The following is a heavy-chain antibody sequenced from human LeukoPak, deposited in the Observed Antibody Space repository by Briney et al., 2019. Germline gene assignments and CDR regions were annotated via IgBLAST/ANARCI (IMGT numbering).Heavy chain of an antibody. D-gene: IGHD3-22*01. Sequence: GGSLRLSCAASRFIFSNSAMYWVRQAPGKGLEWVAVISYDGSNKYYADSVKGRFTISRDNSKNTLYLQLNSLRAEDTAVYFCARDPDYYVTSDYYRYWGQGTLVTVSS. CDR1: RFIFSNSA. V-gene: IGHV3-30-3*01. CDR3: ARDPDYYVTSDYYRY. CDR2: ISYDGSNK. J-gene: IGHJ4*02.